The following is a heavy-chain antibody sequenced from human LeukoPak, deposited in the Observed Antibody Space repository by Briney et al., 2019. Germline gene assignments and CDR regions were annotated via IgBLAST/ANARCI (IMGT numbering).Heavy chain of an antibody. CDR2: IIPILGIA. V-gene: IGHV1-69*04. CDR1: GDTFSSYA. D-gene: IGHD3-10*01. Sequence: SVKVSCKASGDTFSSYAISWVRQAPGQGLEWMGRIIPILGIANYAQKFQGRVTITADKSTSTAYMELSSLRSEDTAVYYCARASITMVRGVRSYYYYGMDVWGQGTTVTVSS. CDR3: ARASITMVRGVRSYYYYGMDV. J-gene: IGHJ6*02.